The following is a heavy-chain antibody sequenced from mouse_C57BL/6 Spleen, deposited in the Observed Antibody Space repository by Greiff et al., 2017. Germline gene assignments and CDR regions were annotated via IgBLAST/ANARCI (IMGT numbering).Heavy chain of an antibody. Sequence: EVKLVESGGGLVKPGGSLKLSCAASGFTFSSYAMSWVRQTPEKRLEWVATISDGGSYTYYPDNVKGRFTISRDNAKNNLYLQMSNLKSEDTAMYYCARDGYYYAMDYWGQGTSVTVSS. CDR1: GFTFSSYA. V-gene: IGHV5-4*01. CDR3: ARDGYYYAMDY. J-gene: IGHJ4*01. CDR2: ISDGGSYT.